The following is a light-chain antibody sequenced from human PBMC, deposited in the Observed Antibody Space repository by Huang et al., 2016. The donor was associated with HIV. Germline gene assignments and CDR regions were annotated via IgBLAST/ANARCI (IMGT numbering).Light chain of an antibody. CDR3: MQGIHSWT. CDR1: QSLLHSDGKTY. Sequence: DIVMTQTPLSLSVTPGQPASISCKSSQSLLHSDGKTYLDWYLQKPGQSPQLLIYVVSSRFSGVPDRFSGSGSGTDFTLKISRVEAEDVGVYYCMQGIHSWTFGQGTKVEIK. V-gene: IGKV2-29*02. CDR2: VVS. J-gene: IGKJ1*01.